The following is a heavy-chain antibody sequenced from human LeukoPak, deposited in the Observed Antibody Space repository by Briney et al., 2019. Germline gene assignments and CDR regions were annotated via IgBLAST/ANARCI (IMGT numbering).Heavy chain of an antibody. J-gene: IGHJ6*03. CDR2: IIPIFGTA. V-gene: IGHV1-69*13. CDR3: ARVRWELLREYYYYYMDV. CDR1: GGTFSSYA. D-gene: IGHD1-26*01. Sequence: ASVKVSCKASGGTFSSYAISWVRQAPGQGLEWMGGIIPIFGTANCAQKFQGRVTITADESTSTAYMELSSLRSEDTAVYYCARVRWELLREYYYYYMDVWGKGTTVTISS.